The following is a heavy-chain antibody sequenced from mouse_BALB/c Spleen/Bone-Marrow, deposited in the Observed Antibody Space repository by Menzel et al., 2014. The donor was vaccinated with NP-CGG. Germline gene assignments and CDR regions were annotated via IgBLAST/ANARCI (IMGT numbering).Heavy chain of an antibody. V-gene: IGHV5-4*02. D-gene: IGHD3-3*01. CDR3: AGTWEAMDY. CDR2: ISDGGTYT. CDR1: GFTFSDYY. J-gene: IGHJ4*01. Sequence: EVKLVESGGGLVKPGGSLKLSCAASGFTFSDYYMYWVRQTPEKRLEWVATISDGGTYTYYPDSVRGRFTISRDNAKNNLYLQMSSLKSEDTAMYYCAGTWEAMDYWGQGTSVTVSP.